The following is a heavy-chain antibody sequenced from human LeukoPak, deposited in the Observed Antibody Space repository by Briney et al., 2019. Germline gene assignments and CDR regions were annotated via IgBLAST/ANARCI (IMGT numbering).Heavy chain of an antibody. J-gene: IGHJ2*01. V-gene: IGHV3-21*01. D-gene: IGHD7-27*01. CDR2: ISSSRGHI. CDR3: ARRVLTGDWYFDL. CDR1: GFTFSSYS. Sequence: GGSLRLSCAASGFTFSSYSMNWVRQAPGKGLEWVSSISSSRGHIYYADSVKGRFNISRDNDKNSLYLQMHSLRAEDTAVYYCARRVLTGDWYFDLWGRGTLVTVSS.